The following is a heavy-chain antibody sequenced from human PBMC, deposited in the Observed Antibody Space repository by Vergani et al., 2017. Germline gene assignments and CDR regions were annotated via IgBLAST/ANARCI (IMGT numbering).Heavy chain of an antibody. J-gene: IGHJ4*02. D-gene: IGHD3-22*01. Sequence: EVQLVESGGGLVKPGGSLRLSCAASGFTFSNAWMSWVRQAPGKGLEWVGRIKSKTDGGTTDYAAPVKGRFTISRDDSKNTLYLQMNSLKTEDTAVYYCTTGSYYYDSSGYPNFDYWGQGTLVTVSS. CDR3: TTGSYYYDSSGYPNFDY. V-gene: IGHV3-15*01. CDR1: GFTFSNAW. CDR2: IKSKTDGGTT.